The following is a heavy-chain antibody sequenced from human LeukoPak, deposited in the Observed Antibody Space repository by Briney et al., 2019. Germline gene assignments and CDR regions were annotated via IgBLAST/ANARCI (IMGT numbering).Heavy chain of an antibody. CDR1: GGSISSHF. Sequence: RSSETLSLTCTVSGGSISSHFWSWIRQPPGKGLEWIAYIYYSGSTDYNPSLESRVTISVDTSKNQFSLKLSSVTAADTAVYYCARAPLHGSGSYYSWFDPWGQGTLVTVSS. J-gene: IGHJ5*02. CDR3: ARAPLHGSGSYYSWFDP. D-gene: IGHD3-10*01. CDR2: IYYSGST. V-gene: IGHV4-59*11.